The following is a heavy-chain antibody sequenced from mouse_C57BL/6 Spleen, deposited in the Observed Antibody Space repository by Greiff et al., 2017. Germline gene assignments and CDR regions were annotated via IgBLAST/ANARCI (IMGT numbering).Heavy chain of an antibody. CDR1: GYTFTDYY. Sequence: QVQLQQSGAELVRPGASVKLSCKASGYTFTDYYINWVKQRPGQGLEWIARIYPGSGNTYYNEKFKGKATLTAEKSSSTAYMQLSSLTSEDSAVYFCARANWEAWFAYWCQGALVTVSA. CDR2: IYPGSGNT. V-gene: IGHV1-76*01. CDR3: ARANWEAWFAY. D-gene: IGHD4-1*01. J-gene: IGHJ3*01.